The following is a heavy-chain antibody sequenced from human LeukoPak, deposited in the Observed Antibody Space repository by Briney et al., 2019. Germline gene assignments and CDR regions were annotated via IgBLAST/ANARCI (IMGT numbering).Heavy chain of an antibody. J-gene: IGHJ3*02. V-gene: IGHV3-48*02. D-gene: IGHD3-22*01. CDR1: GFTFSSYN. CDR2: ISSSSSTI. CDR3: ARDYYDRTGYHDAFDI. Sequence: GGSLRPSCAASGFTFSSYNMNWVRQAPGKGLEWVSYISSSSSTIYYADSVKGRFTISRDNPKNSLYLQMNSLRDEDTAVYYCARDYYDRTGYHDAFDIWGQGTMVTVSS.